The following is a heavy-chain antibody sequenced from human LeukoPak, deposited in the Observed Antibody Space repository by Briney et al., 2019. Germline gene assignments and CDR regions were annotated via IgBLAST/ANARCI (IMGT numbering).Heavy chain of an antibody. Sequence: GGSLRLSCAASGFTFSSYWMNWVRQAPGKGLEWVANIKQDGSEKYYVDSVKGRFTISRDNVKNSLYLQMNSLRAEDTAVYYCARDYGSGSFYMDVWGKGTTVTVSS. J-gene: IGHJ6*03. V-gene: IGHV3-7*01. CDR2: IKQDGSEK. CDR3: ARDYGSGSFYMDV. D-gene: IGHD3-10*01. CDR1: GFTFSSYW.